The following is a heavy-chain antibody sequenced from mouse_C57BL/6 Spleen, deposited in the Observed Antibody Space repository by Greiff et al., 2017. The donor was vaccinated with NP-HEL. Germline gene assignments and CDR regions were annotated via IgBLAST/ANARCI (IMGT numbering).Heavy chain of an antibody. CDR2: ISYDGSN. CDR3: ARDGGYALTTRH. J-gene: IGHJ3*01. V-gene: IGHV3-6*01. CDR1: GYSITSGYY. D-gene: IGHD3-1*01. Sequence: ESGPGLVKPSQSLSLTCSVTGYSITSGYYWNWIRQFPGNKLEWMGYISYDGSNNYNPSLKNRISITRDTSKNQFFLKLNTVTTEDTATYYCARDGGYALTTRHWGPGALFTVSA.